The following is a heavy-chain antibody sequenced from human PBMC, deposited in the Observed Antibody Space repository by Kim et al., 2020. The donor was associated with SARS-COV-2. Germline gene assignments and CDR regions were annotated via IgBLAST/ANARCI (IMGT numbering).Heavy chain of an antibody. CDR3: AREGIYGDYGY. D-gene: IGHD4-17*01. Sequence: SETLSLTCTVSGGSISSSSYYWGWIRQPPGKGLEWIGSIYYSGSTYYNPSLKSRVTISVDTSKNQFSLKLSSVTAADTAVYYCAREGIYGDYGYWGQGTLVTVSS. CDR2: IYYSGST. J-gene: IGHJ4*02. CDR1: GGSISSSSYY. V-gene: IGHV4-39*07.